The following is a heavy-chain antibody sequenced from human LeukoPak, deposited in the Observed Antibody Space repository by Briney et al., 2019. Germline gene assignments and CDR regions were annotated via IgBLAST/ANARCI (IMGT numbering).Heavy chain of an antibody. CDR2: MNPNSGNT. V-gene: IGHV1-8*01. J-gene: IGHJ4*02. CDR3: ATGIY. CDR1: GYTFTSYD. Sequence: ASVKVSCKASGYTFTSYDINWVRQATGQGLEWMGWMNPNSGNTGYAQKFQGRVTMTEDTSTDTAYMELSSQRSEDTAVYYCATGIYWGQGTLVTVSS.